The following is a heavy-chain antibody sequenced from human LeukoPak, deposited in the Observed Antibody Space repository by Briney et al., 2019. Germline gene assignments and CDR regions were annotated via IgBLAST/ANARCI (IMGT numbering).Heavy chain of an antibody. D-gene: IGHD2-8*02. CDR1: GGSISSSNW. J-gene: IGHJ4*02. V-gene: IGHV4-4*02. Sequence: PSQTLSLTCAVSGGSISSSNWWSWVRQPPGKGLEWIGEIYHSGSTNYNPSLKSRVTISVDKSKNQFSLKPSSVTAADTAVYYCARENGGVRWSMGYWGQGTLVTVSS. CDR3: ARENGGVRWSMGY. CDR2: IYHSGST.